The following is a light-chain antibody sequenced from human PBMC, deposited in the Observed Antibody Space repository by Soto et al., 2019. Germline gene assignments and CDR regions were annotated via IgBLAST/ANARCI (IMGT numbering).Light chain of an antibody. CDR1: QSVSSD. Sequence: EIVMTQSPATLSVSPGERVTLSCRASQSVSSDLAWYQQKPGQGPRLLIYGASTRATGIPARFSSSGSGTEFTLTISSLQSEDFAVYYCQQYNIWPGTFGQGTKVEIK. J-gene: IGKJ1*01. V-gene: IGKV3-15*01. CDR3: QQYNIWPGT. CDR2: GAS.